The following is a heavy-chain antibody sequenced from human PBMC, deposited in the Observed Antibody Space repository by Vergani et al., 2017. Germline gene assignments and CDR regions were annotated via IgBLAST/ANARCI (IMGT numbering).Heavy chain of an antibody. CDR2: IWYDGSNK. CDR3: ASERELYDSCGYPHLYFDY. V-gene: IGHV3-33*01. Sequence: QVQLVESGGGVVQPGRSLRLSCAASGFTFSSYGMHWVRQAPGKGLEWVAVIWYDGSNKYYADSVKGRFTISRDNAKNTLYLQMNSLRAEDTAVYYCASERELYDSCGYPHLYFDYWGQGTLVTVSS. J-gene: IGHJ4*02. D-gene: IGHD3-22*01. CDR1: GFTFSSYG.